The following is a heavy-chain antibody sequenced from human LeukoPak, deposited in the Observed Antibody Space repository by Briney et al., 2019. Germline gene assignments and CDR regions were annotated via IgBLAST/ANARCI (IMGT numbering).Heavy chain of an antibody. D-gene: IGHD2-15*01. Sequence: ASVKVSCKASGYTFTSYGISWVRQAPGQGLEWMGWISAYNGNTNYAQKLQGRVTMTTDTSTSTAYMELRSLRSDDTAVYYCARGPRPGYCSGGSCEGWFDHWGQGTLVTVSS. CDR1: GYTFTSYG. V-gene: IGHV1-18*04. CDR3: ARGPRPGYCSGGSCEGWFDH. CDR2: ISAYNGNT. J-gene: IGHJ5*02.